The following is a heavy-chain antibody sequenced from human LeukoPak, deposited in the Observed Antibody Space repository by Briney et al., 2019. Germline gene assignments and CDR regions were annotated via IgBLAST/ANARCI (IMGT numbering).Heavy chain of an antibody. CDR2: ISAYNGNT. V-gene: IGHV1-18*01. CDR1: GYTFTSYG. D-gene: IGHD2-2*01. J-gene: IGHJ5*01. Sequence: GASVKVSCKASGYTFTSYGISWVRQAPGQGLEWMGWISAYNGNTNYAQKLQGRVTMTTDTSTSTAYMELRSLRSDDTAVYYCARNGRYCSSTSCYRSLDPWGQGTLVTVSP. CDR3: ARNGRYCSSTSCYRSLDP.